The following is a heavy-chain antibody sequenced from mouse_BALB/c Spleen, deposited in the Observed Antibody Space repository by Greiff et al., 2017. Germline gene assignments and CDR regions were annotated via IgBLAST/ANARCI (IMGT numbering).Heavy chain of an antibody. Sequence: EVQVVESGGGLVQPGGSRKLSCAASGFTFSSFGMHWVRQAPEKGLEWVAYISSGSSTIYYADTVKGRFTISRDNPKNTLFLQMTSLRSEDTAMYYCARSGYDYDYFDYWGQGTTLTVSS. D-gene: IGHD2-4*01. CDR3: ARSGYDYDYFDY. CDR2: ISSGSSTI. J-gene: IGHJ2*01. CDR1: GFTFSSFG. V-gene: IGHV5-17*02.